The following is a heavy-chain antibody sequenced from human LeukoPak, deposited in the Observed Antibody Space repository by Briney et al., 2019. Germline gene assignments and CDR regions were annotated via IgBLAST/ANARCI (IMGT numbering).Heavy chain of an antibody. CDR3: ARVGSGYDLAVGDYYYYYMDV. CDR1: GYTFTSYG. Sequence: RASVKVSCKASGYTFTSYGISWVRQAPGQGREWMGWISAYNGNTNYAQKLQGRVTMTTDTSTSTAYMELRSLRSDDTAVYYCARVGSGYDLAVGDYYYYYMDVWGKGTTVTVSS. CDR2: ISAYNGNT. J-gene: IGHJ6*03. V-gene: IGHV1-18*01. D-gene: IGHD5-12*01.